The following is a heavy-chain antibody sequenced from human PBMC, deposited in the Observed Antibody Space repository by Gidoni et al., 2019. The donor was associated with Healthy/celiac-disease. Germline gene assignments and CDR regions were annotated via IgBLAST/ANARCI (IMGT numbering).Heavy chain of an antibody. D-gene: IGHD3-9*01. CDR1: GFTFSSYS. CDR2: ISRSRSYI. V-gene: IGHV3-21*01. J-gene: IGHJ6*02. Sequence: EVQLVESGGGLVKPGGSLRLSCAASGFTFSSYSMNWVRQAPGKGLGWGSSISRSRSYIYYADAVKGRFTISRDNAKNSLYLQMNSLRAEDTAVYYWARATTGYPYYYYGMDVWGQGTTVTVSS. CDR3: ARATTGYPYYYYGMDV.